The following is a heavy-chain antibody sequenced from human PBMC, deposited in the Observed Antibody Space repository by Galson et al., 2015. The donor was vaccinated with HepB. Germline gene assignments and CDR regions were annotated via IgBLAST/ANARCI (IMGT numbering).Heavy chain of an antibody. CDR3: ARDLGKLRFGDWFDP. D-gene: IGHD5-12*01. CDR1: GYTFTSYG. V-gene: IGHV1-18*04. Sequence: SVKVSCRASGYTFTSYGITWVRQAPGQGLEWMGWISGYNGNTHYAQKVQGRLTMTRDKFTNTAYMELKSLRSDDTAVYYCARDLGKLRFGDWFDPWGQGTLVTVSS. J-gene: IGHJ5*02. CDR2: ISGYNGNT.